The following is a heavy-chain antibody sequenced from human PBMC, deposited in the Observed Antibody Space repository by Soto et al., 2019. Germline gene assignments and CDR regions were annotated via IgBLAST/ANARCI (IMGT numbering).Heavy chain of an antibody. CDR1: GGSIRGGGFS. Sequence: TLSLTCTVSGGSIRGGGFSWTWIRRHPGKGLEWIGDIDNSGRTNYSPSLKSRLSISVDTSKNHFSLRLNSVTAADTAVYFCARDGSSFFYAFDIWGHGTMVTVSS. V-gene: IGHV4-31*03. CDR2: IDNSGRT. D-gene: IGHD6-13*01. J-gene: IGHJ3*02. CDR3: ARDGSSFFYAFDI.